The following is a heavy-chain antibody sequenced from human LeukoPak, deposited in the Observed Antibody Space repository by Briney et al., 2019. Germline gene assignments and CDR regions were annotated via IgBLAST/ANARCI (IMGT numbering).Heavy chain of an antibody. D-gene: IGHD3-10*01. CDR2: IWYDGSNK. Sequence: GRSLRLSCAASGFTFSSYGMPWVRQAPGKGLEWVAVIWYDGSNKYYADSVKGRFTISRDNSKNTLYLQMNSLRAEDTAVYYCARDQRFGELLDYWGQGTLVTVSS. CDR1: GFTFSSYG. V-gene: IGHV3-33*01. J-gene: IGHJ4*02. CDR3: ARDQRFGELLDY.